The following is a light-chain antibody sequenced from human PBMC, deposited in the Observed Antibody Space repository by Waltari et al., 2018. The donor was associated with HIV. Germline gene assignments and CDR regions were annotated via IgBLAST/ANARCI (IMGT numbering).Light chain of an antibody. CDR1: QTISDDY. J-gene: IGKJ1*01. Sequence: DIVLTQSPATLSLSPGDRATLSCRASQTISDDYVAWYQQKPGQPPRLLIYGASNRATGIPDRFSGRGSGTDFTLTISRLETEDFALFYCQQYGGSPTFGQGTKV. V-gene: IGKV3-20*01. CDR2: GAS. CDR3: QQYGGSPT.